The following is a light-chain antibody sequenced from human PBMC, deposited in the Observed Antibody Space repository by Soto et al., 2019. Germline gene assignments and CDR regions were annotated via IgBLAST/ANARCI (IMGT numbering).Light chain of an antibody. Sequence: QAVVTQPPSVSGAPGQRVTISCTGSSSNIRAGYDVHWYQQLPGTAPKLLIYGNSNRPSGVPDRFSGSKSGTSASLAITGLQAEDEADYYCQSYDSSLSGSWVFGGGTKVTVL. V-gene: IGLV1-40*01. CDR1: SSNIRAGYD. CDR2: GNS. CDR3: QSYDSSLSGSWV. J-gene: IGLJ3*02.